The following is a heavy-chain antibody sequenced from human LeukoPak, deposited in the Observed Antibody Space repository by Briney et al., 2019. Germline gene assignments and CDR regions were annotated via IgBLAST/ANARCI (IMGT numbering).Heavy chain of an antibody. CDR1: GFTFSSYA. CDR3: VREGQSPS. J-gene: IGHJ2*01. Sequence: GGSLRLSCAASGFTFSSYAMSWVRQASGKGLEWVSAISGSGGSTYYADSVRGRFTISRDNSKNTLYLQMNSLRPEDTAVYYCVREGQSPSWGRGTLVTVSS. CDR2: ISGSGGST. V-gene: IGHV3-23*01.